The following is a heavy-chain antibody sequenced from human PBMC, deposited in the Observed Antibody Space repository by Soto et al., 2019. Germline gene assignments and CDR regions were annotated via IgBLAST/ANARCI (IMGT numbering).Heavy chain of an antibody. CDR1: GFKFSDYG. D-gene: IGHD3-16*01. Sequence: QVHLVESGGGVVQPGTSLRLSCRASGFKFSDYGMDWVRQAPGKGLEWVSHVLYDGSKKYYADSVKGRFTISRDNPRNTLYLQMDSLRAEDTGVYYCVKDLALMGDYWGQGTPVTVSS. V-gene: IGHV3-30*18. J-gene: IGHJ4*02. CDR2: VLYDGSKK. CDR3: VKDLALMGDY.